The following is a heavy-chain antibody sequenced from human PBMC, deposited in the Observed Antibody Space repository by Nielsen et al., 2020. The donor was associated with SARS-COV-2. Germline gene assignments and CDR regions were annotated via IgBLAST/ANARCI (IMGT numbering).Heavy chain of an antibody. J-gene: IGHJ4*02. CDR3: ATSYCSGGSCRGPFDY. V-gene: IGHV1-24*01. Sequence: ASVKVSCKVSGYTLTELSMHWVRQAPGKGLEWMGGFDPEDGETIYAQKFQGRVTMTEDTSTDTAYMELSSLRSEDTAVYYCATSYCSGGSCRGPFDYWGQGTLVTVSS. D-gene: IGHD2-15*01. CDR1: GYTLTELS. CDR2: FDPEDGET.